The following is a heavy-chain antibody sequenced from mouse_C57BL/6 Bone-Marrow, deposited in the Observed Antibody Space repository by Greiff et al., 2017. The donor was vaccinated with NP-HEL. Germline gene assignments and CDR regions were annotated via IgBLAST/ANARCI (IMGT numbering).Heavy chain of an antibody. J-gene: IGHJ2*01. CDR3: ARRGWLLLHYFDY. Sequence: QVHVKQSGAELVRPGTSVKVSCKASGYAFTNYLIEWVKQRPGQGLEWIGVMNPGSGGTNYNEKFKGKATLTADKSSSTAYMQLSSLTSEDSAVYFCARRGWLLLHYFDYWGQGTTLTVSS. CDR2: MNPGSGGT. D-gene: IGHD2-3*01. V-gene: IGHV1-54*01. CDR1: GYAFTNYL.